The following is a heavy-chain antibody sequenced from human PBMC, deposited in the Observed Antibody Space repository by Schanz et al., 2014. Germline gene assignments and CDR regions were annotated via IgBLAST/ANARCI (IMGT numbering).Heavy chain of an antibody. CDR2: INPLSGDT. CDR3: ARRGANCSNNACYHGWFDP. CDR1: GYTFTGYY. J-gene: IGHJ5*02. Sequence: QVQLVQSGAEVKKPGSSVKVSCKASGYTFTGYYIHWVRQAPGQGFEWMGWINPLSGDTDYAPTFQGRVSMTRDSSISTAYMEVTRLVSSDTAVYYCARRGANCSNNACYHGWFDPWGQGTLVTVSS. V-gene: IGHV1-2*02. D-gene: IGHD4-4*01.